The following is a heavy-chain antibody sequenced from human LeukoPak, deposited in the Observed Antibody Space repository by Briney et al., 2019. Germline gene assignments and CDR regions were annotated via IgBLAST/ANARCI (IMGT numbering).Heavy chain of an antibody. V-gene: IGHV3-23*01. D-gene: IGHD7-27*01. CDR1: GFTFRSYA. Sequence: PGGSLRLSCAASGFPSGFTFRSYAMSWFRQAPGKGLEWVASINGRAATKYYADSVKGRFTISRDNSKNTLYLQMNSLGADDTAVYYCAKAPATGEGYYFYYMDVWGKGTTVTVSS. CDR3: AKAPATGEGYYFYYMDV. J-gene: IGHJ6*03. CDR2: INGRAATK.